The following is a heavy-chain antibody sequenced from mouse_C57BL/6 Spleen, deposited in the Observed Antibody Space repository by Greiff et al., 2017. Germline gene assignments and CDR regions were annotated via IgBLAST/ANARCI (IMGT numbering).Heavy chain of an antibody. V-gene: IGHV6-3*01. Sequence: EVKVEESGGGLVQPGGSMKLSCVASGFTFSNYWMNWVRQSPEKGLEWVAQIRLKSDNYATHYAESVKGRFTISRDDSKSSVYLQMNNIRAEDTGIYYCTGQDYDYDEDAMDYWGQGTSVTVSS. D-gene: IGHD2-4*01. CDR2: IRLKSDNYAT. CDR1: GFTFSNYW. J-gene: IGHJ4*01. CDR3: TGQDYDYDEDAMDY.